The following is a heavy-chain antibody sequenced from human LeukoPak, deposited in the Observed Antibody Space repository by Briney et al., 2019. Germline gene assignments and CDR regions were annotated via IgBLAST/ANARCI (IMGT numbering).Heavy chain of an antibody. J-gene: IGHJ5*02. CDR3: ARDSYQDYYGRFDP. D-gene: IGHD3-10*01. V-gene: IGHV3-33*01. Sequence: GGSLRLSCAASGFSFSNHGMHWVRQAPGKRLEWVAVIWDDGNNKRYANSVNGRFTISRDDSENTLYLQMNGLTAEDTAMYYCARDSYQDYYGRFDPWGQGTLVIVSS. CDR1: GFSFSNHG. CDR2: IWDDGNNK.